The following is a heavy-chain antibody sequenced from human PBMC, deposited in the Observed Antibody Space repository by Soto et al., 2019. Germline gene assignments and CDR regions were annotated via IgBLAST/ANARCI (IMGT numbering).Heavy chain of an antibody. CDR2: INHSGST. J-gene: IGHJ6*02. CDR3: ARGTWCGGKTGGMDV. CDR1: GGSFSGYY. D-gene: IGHD3-10*01. Sequence: QVQLQQCGAGLLKPSETLSLTCAVYGGSFSGYYWSWIRQPPGKGRAWIEEINHSGSTNYNPSLKSQVTRSVDTSKNQFSRKVSLVTAADKAVYYSARGTWCGGKTGGMDVWGQGTTVNVSS. V-gene: IGHV4-34*01.